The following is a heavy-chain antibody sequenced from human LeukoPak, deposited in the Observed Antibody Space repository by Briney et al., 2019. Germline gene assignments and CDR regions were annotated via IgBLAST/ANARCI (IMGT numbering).Heavy chain of an antibody. Sequence: GESLKISCKGSGYSFTSYWIGWVRQMPGKGLEWMGIIYPGDSDTRYSPSFQGQVTISADKSISTAYLQWSSLKASDTAMYYCARRGILNSVGDAFDIWGQGTMVTVSS. CDR3: ARRGILNSVGDAFDI. J-gene: IGHJ3*02. CDR2: IYPGDSDT. V-gene: IGHV5-51*01. CDR1: GYSFTSYW. D-gene: IGHD3-9*01.